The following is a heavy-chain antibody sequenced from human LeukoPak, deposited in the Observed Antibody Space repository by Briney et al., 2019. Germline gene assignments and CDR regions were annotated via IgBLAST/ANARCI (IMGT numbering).Heavy chain of an antibody. Sequence: PSETLSLTCTVSGGSISSSTYYWAWIRQPPGKGLEWIGSMYYSGSTFYNPSLKSRVTISADTSKNQFSLKLSSVTAADTAVYYCARAATNCSGGSCYPTLDYWGQGTLVTVSS. V-gene: IGHV4-39*01. J-gene: IGHJ4*02. CDR1: GGSISSSTYY. CDR3: ARAATNCSGGSCYPTLDY. CDR2: MYYSGST. D-gene: IGHD2-15*01.